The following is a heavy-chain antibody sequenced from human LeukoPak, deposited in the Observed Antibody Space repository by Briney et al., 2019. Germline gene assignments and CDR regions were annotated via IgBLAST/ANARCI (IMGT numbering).Heavy chain of an antibody. J-gene: IGHJ4*02. Sequence: GGSLRLSCAASGFTFSSYSMNWVRQAPGKGLEWVSYISSSSSTIYYADSVKGRFTISRDNAKNSLYLQMNSLRAEDTAVYYCARGAVTPTSGSYPMWYWGQGTLVTVSS. CDR1: GFTFSSYS. D-gene: IGHD1-26*01. CDR2: ISSSSSTI. CDR3: ARGAVTPTSGSYPMWY. V-gene: IGHV3-48*01.